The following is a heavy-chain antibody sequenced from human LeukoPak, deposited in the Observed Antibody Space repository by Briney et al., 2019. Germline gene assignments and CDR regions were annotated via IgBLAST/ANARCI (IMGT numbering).Heavy chain of an antibody. J-gene: IGHJ4*02. CDR3: AKDPGTEYDFWSGYAGYFDY. CDR2: ISGSGGRT. CDR1: GFTFSSYA. Sequence: PGGSLRLSCAASGFTFSSYAMSWVRQAPGKGLEWVSAISGSGGRTYYADSVKGRFTISRDNSKNTLYLQMNSLRAEDTAVYYCAKDPGTEYDFWSGYAGYFDYWGQGTLVTVSS. D-gene: IGHD3-3*01. V-gene: IGHV3-23*01.